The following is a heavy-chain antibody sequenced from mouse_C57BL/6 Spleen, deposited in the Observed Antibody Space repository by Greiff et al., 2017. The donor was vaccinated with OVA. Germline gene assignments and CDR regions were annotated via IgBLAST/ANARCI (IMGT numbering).Heavy chain of an antibody. J-gene: IGHJ2*01. CDR1: GYTFTSYW. CDR2: IHPNSGST. CDR3: ARGHYGSMGYYFDY. Sequence: QVQLQQPGAELVKPGASVKLSCKASGYTFTSYWMHWVKQRPGQGLEWIGMIHPNSGSTNYNEKFKSKATLTVDKSSSTAYMQLSSLTSEDSAVYYCARGHYGSMGYYFDYWGQGTTLTVSS. D-gene: IGHD1-1*01. V-gene: IGHV1-64*01.